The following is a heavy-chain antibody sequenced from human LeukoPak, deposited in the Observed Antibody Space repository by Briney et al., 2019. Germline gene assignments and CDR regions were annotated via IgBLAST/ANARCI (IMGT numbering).Heavy chain of an antibody. Sequence: GGSLRLSCAASGFTFSHYSMNWVRQAPGKGLEWVAFIRYDGNNQYYADSVKARFTISRDNSRNTLYLQMNSLRAEDTAVYYCAKDFVAHIVTWVSLDYWGQGTLVTVSS. CDR2: IRYDGNNQ. J-gene: IGHJ4*02. CDR1: GFTFSHYS. CDR3: AKDFVAHIVTWVSLDY. V-gene: IGHV3-30*02. D-gene: IGHD5-12*01.